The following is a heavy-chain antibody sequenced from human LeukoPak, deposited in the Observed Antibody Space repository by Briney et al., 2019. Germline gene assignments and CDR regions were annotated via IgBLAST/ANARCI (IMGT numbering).Heavy chain of an antibody. V-gene: IGHV3-7*01. D-gene: IGHD1-26*01. CDR2: IKQDGTEI. Sequence: PGGSLRLSCAASGFTFSSHWMSWVRQAQGKGPEWVANIKQDGTEIYYEDSVKGRFTISRDNAKNSLYLQMNSLRDEDTAVYYCARDKVVGATFFDYWGQGTLVTVSS. CDR3: ARDKVVGATFFDY. CDR1: GFTFSSHW. J-gene: IGHJ4*02.